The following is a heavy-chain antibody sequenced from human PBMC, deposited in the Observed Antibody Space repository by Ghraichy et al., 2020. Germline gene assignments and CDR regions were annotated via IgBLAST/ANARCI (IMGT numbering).Heavy chain of an antibody. D-gene: IGHD3-10*01. CDR2: ISGSGGST. Sequence: AAGFTGSSYAMSWVRQAPGKGLEWVSAISGSGGSTYYADSVKGRFTISRDNSKNTLYLQMNSLRAEDTAVYYCAKYQSTYGEFDYWGQGTLVTVSS. J-gene: IGHJ4*02. CDR3: AKYQSTYGEFDY. V-gene: IGHV3-23*01. CDR1: GFTGSSYA.